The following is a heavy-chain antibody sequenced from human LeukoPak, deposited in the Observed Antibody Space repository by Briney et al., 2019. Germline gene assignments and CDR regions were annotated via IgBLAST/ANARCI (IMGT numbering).Heavy chain of an antibody. CDR2: INSDGSST. J-gene: IGHJ4*02. V-gene: IGHV3-74*01. CDR1: GFTFSSYW. D-gene: IGHD3-22*01. CDR3: ARDKPPPYYYDSSGIFDY. Sequence: GGSLRLSCAASGFTFSSYWMHWVRQGPGKGLVWVSRINSDGSSTSYADSVKGRFTISRDNAKNTLYLQMNSLRAEDTAVYYCARDKPPPYYYDSSGIFDYWGQGTLVTVSS.